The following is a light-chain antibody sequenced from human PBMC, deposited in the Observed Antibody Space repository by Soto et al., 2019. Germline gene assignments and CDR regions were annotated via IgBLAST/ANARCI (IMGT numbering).Light chain of an antibody. CDR2: KVS. J-gene: IGKJ2*01. Sequence: EVVLTQSPATLSLSPGARATLSCRASQSVGINLAWYHQKPGQAPSLLIYKVSNRAKGIRARISGSGSGTDCTLTVSRVEPEDVAIYYCQRRTNWVTTFGQGIRLESK. V-gene: IGKV3-11*01. CDR1: QSVGIN. CDR3: QRRTNWVTT.